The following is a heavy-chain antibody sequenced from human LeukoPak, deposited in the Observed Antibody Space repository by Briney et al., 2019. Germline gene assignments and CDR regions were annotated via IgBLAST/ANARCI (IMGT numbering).Heavy chain of an antibody. CDR2: VNAYNGKT. V-gene: IGHV1-18*01. D-gene: IGHD2/OR15-2a*01. J-gene: IGHJ6*03. Sequence: ASVKVYCKAFNYTFTDYGISWVRKAPGQGLEWLGWVNAYNGKTNHAQKLQGRVTMTTDTSTRTVYMQLTSLRSDDTAVYYCARAKNVLFSSYFYYYMDAWGKGTTVTVSS. CDR1: NYTFTDYG. CDR3: ARAKNVLFSSYFYYYMDA.